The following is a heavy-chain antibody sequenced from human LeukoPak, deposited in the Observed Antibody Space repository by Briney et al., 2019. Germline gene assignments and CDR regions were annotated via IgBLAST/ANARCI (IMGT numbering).Heavy chain of an antibody. CDR2: TYYRSKWYN. Sequence: SQTLSLTCAISGDSVSSNSAAWNWIRQSPSRGLEWLGRTYYRSKWYNDYAVSVKSRITINPDTSKSQFSLQLNSVTPEDTAVYYCARGIQYYYDSSGPADWFDPWGQGTLVTVSS. J-gene: IGHJ5*02. CDR1: GDSVSSNSAA. CDR3: ARGIQYYYDSSGPADWFDP. D-gene: IGHD3-22*01. V-gene: IGHV6-1*01.